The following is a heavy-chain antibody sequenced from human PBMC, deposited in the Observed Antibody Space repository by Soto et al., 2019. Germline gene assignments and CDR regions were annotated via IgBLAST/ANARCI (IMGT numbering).Heavy chain of an antibody. J-gene: IGHJ4*02. CDR3: ARDHHSVDTAMATGVFDY. CDR1: GFTFSSYA. D-gene: IGHD5-18*01. CDR2: ISYDGSNK. V-gene: IGHV3-30-3*01. Sequence: GSLRLSCAASGFTFSSYAMHWVRQAPGKGLEWVAVISYDGSNKYYADSVKGRFTISRDNSKNTLYLQMNSLRAEDTAVYYCARDHHSVDTAMATGVFDYWGQGTLVTVSS.